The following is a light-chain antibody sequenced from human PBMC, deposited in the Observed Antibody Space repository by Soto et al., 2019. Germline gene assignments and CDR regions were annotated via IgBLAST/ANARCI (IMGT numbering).Light chain of an antibody. J-gene: IGLJ2*01. V-gene: IGLV2-14*03. CDR3: SSYTGSGVNTVV. CDR2: EVI. CDR1: SSDVGAYNY. Sequence: QSALTQPASVSGSPGQSITISCAGTSSDVGAYNYVSWYQQHPGKAPKLMIFEVINRPSGVSSRFSGSKSGNTASLTISGLQAEDEADYYCSSYTGSGVNTVVFGGGTKLTVL.